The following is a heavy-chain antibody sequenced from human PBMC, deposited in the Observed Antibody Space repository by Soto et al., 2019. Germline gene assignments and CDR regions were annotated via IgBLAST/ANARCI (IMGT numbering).Heavy chain of an antibody. V-gene: IGHV5-51*01. CDR1: GYSFTSYW. CDR2: IYPGDSGT. Sequence: GESLKISCKGSGYSFTSYWIGWVRQMPGKGLEWMGIIYPGDSGTRYSPSFQGQVTISADKSISTAYLQWSSLKASDTAMYYCARSRYYYDSSGYYYDHAFDIWGQGTMVTVSS. D-gene: IGHD3-22*01. CDR3: ARSRYYYDSSGYYYDHAFDI. J-gene: IGHJ3*02.